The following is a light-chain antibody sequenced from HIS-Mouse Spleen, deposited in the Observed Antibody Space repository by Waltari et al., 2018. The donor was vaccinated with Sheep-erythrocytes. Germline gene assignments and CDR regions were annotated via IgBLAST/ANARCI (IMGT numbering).Light chain of an antibody. CDR3: QQRSNWYT. V-gene: IGKV3-11*01. CDR2: DAS. Sequence: EIVLTQSPATLSLSPGERATLSCRTSQSVSSYLAGYHQKPGQAPRLLIYDASNRATGIPARFSGSGSGTDFTLTISSLEPEDFAVYYCQQRSNWYTFGQGTKLEIK. J-gene: IGKJ2*01. CDR1: QSVSSY.